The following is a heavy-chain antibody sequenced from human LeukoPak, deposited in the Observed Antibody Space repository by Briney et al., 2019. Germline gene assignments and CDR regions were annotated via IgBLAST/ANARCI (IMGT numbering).Heavy chain of an antibody. CDR3: ARDLQYYDILTGSP. V-gene: IGHV4-30-4*01. CDR1: GGSISSGDYY. D-gene: IGHD3-9*01. J-gene: IGHJ5*02. Sequence: SETLSLTCTVSGGSISSGDYYWSWIRQPPGKGLEWIGYIYYSGSTYYNPSLKSRVTISVDTSKNQFSLKLSSVTAADTAVYYCARDLQYYDILTGSPWGQGTLVTVSS. CDR2: IYYSGST.